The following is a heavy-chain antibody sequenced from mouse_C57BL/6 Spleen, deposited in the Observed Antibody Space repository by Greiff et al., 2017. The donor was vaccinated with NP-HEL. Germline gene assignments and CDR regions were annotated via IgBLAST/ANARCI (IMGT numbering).Heavy chain of an antibody. CDR3: ARSLDSSGYGDY. D-gene: IGHD3-2*02. CDR1: GYAFSSSW. V-gene: IGHV1-82*01. Sequence: QVQLKQSGPELVKPGASVKISCKASGYAFSSSWMNWVKQRPGKGLEWIGRIYPGDGDTNYNGKFKGKATLTADKASSTAYMQLSSLTSEDSAVYFCARSLDSSGYGDYWGQGTTLTVSS. J-gene: IGHJ2*01. CDR2: IYPGDGDT.